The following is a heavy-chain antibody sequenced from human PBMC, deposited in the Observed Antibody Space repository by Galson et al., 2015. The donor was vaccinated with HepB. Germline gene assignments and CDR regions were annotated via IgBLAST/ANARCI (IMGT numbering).Heavy chain of an antibody. J-gene: IGHJ4*02. Sequence: QSGAEVKKPGESLKISCKGSGYSFTSYWIGWVRQMPGKGLEWMGIIYPGDSDTRYSPSFQGQVTISADKSISTAYLQWSSLKASDTAMYYCARQVDTAMANYYFDYWGQGTLVTVSS. CDR3: ARQVDTAMANYYFDY. V-gene: IGHV5-51*01. CDR1: GYSFTSYW. D-gene: IGHD5-18*01. CDR2: IYPGDSDT.